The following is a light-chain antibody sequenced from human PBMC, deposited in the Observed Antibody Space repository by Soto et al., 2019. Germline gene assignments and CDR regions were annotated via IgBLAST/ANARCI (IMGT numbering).Light chain of an antibody. CDR1: QSISSW. J-gene: IGKJ5*01. V-gene: IGKV1-5*01. Sequence: DIQMSQSPSTLSASVGDRVTITCRASQSISSWLAWYQQKPGKAPKLLIYDASNSESGVPSRFSGSGSGTEFTLTISSLQPDDFATYYCQQYNSYPITFGQGTRLEIK. CDR3: QQYNSYPIT. CDR2: DAS.